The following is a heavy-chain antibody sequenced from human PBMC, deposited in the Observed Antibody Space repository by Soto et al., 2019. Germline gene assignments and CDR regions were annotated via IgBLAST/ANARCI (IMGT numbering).Heavy chain of an antibody. CDR1: GFTFSDYG. D-gene: IGHD4-17*01. J-gene: IGHJ4*02. CDR3: VRDLSDGDYTFDS. CDR2: ISYRGGNK. V-gene: IGHV3-30*03. Sequence: QVQLVESGGGVVQPGRSLRLSCAASGFTFSDYGMHWVRQAPGKGLEWVAVISYRGGNKYYADSVKGRFTISRDNSKNTLYLEMNSLRPDDTAVFYCVRDLSDGDYTFDSWGQGTLVTVSS.